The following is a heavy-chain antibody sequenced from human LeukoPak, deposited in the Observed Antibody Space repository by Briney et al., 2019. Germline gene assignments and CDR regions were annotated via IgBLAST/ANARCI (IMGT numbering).Heavy chain of an antibody. J-gene: IGHJ3*02. D-gene: IGHD3-22*01. V-gene: IGHV1-18*01. Sequence: ASVKVSCKASGYTFTSYGISWVRQAPGQGLEWMGWISAYNGNTNYAQKLQGRVTMTTDTSTSTAYMELRSLRSDDTAVYYCARAHYLYYYDSSGYYLLGAFDIWGQGTMVTASS. CDR3: ARAHYLYYYDSSGYYLLGAFDI. CDR1: GYTFTSYG. CDR2: ISAYNGNT.